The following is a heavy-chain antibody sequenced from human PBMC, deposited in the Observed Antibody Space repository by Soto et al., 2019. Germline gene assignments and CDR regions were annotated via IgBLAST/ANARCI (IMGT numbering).Heavy chain of an antibody. CDR1: GGSFSGYY. V-gene: IGHV4-34*01. D-gene: IGHD5-12*01. Sequence: QVQLQQWGAGLLKPSETLFLTCAVYGGSFSGYYWSWIRQPPGKGLEWIGEINHSGSTNYNPSLKSRVTISVDTSKNQFSLKLSSVTAADTAVYYCAREWITSRLDYWGQGTLVTVSS. J-gene: IGHJ4*02. CDR2: INHSGST. CDR3: AREWITSRLDY.